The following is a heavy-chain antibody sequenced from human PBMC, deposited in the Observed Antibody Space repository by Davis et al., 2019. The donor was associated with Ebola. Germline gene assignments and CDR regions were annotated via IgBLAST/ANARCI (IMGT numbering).Heavy chain of an antibody. J-gene: IGHJ4*02. D-gene: IGHD2-2*03. CDR2: ISGSGGST. Sequence: GESLKISCAASGFTFSSYAMSWVRQAPGKGLEWVSAISGSGGSTYYADSVKGRFTISRDNSKNTLYLQMNSLRAEDTAVYYCARDPRRILAIVLVPAAMRVDYWGQGTLVTVSS. CDR1: GFTFSSYA. V-gene: IGHV3-23*01. CDR3: ARDPRRILAIVLVPAAMRVDY.